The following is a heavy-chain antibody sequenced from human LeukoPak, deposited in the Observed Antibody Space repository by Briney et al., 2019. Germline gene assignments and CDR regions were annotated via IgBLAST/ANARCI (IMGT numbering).Heavy chain of an antibody. CDR2: IYYTGST. CDR3: ARRSDYYDILNL. Sequence: PSETLSLTCTVSGRSISSYYWSWIRQPAGKGLEWIGYIYYTGSTNYNPSLKSRVTISVDTSKNQFSLKLSSVTAADTAVYYCARRSDYYDILNLWGQGTMVTVSS. V-gene: IGHV4-59*01. CDR1: GRSISSYY. J-gene: IGHJ3*01. D-gene: IGHD3-22*01.